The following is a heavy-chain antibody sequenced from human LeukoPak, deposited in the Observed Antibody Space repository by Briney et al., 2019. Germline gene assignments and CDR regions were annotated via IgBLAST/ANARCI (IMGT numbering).Heavy chain of an antibody. V-gene: IGHV1-2*02. CDR1: GHTFTDYH. D-gene: IGHD6-19*01. J-gene: IGHJ4*02. Sequence: ASVKVSCKASGHTFTDYHIHWVRHAPGQGLEWMGWINPNSGGTNYAEKFHGRVTMTRDTSITTAYMELSGLRSADTAVYYCARFRHVAVAGTPHFDFWGQGTLVTVSS. CDR2: INPNSGGT. CDR3: ARFRHVAVAGTPHFDF.